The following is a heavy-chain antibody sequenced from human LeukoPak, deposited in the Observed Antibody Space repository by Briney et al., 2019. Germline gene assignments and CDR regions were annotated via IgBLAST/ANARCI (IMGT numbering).Heavy chain of an antibody. V-gene: IGHV3-23*01. CDR2: ISGGGDST. CDR3: AKGSATVRPYYFDF. CDR1: GFTFSNSA. J-gene: IGHJ4*02. D-gene: IGHD2-21*02. Sequence: PGGSLRLSCEASGFTFSNSAMSWVRQAPGKALDWFSAISGGGDSTYYADSVKGRFTISRDNSKNTLYLQMNDMRAEDAAVYYCAKGSATVRPYYFDFWGQEILVSVSS.